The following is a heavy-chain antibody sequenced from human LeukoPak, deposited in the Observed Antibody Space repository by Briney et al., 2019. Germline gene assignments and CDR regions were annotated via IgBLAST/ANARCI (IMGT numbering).Heavy chain of an antibody. CDR3: ARHIFRAAAAGTPYAFDI. V-gene: IGHV5-51*01. D-gene: IGHD6-13*01. CDR1: GYGFTSYW. Sequence: GESLKISCKGSGYGFTSYWIGWVRQMPGKGLEWMGIIYPGNSDTRYSPSFQGQVTISADKSISTAYLQLSSLKASDTAMYYCARHIFRAAAAGTPYAFDIWGQGTMVTAAS. CDR2: IYPGNSDT. J-gene: IGHJ3*02.